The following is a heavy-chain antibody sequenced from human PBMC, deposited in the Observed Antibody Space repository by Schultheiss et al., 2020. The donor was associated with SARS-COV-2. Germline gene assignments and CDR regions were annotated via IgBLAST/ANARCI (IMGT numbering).Heavy chain of an antibody. Sequence: SETLSLTCTVSTGSISNYYWTWIRQPPGKGLEWIGYIDYSGSTNYNPSLKSRVTISVDTSKNQFSLKLSSVTAADTAVYYCARDSALYLESGLDVWGQGTTVTVSS. D-gene: IGHD1-1*01. CDR2: IDYSGST. V-gene: IGHV4-4*08. J-gene: IGHJ6*02. CDR3: ARDSALYLESGLDV. CDR1: TGSISNYY.